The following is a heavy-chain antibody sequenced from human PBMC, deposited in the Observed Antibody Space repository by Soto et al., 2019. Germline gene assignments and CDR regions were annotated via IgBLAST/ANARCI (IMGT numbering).Heavy chain of an antibody. D-gene: IGHD4-17*01. V-gene: IGHV1-8*01. CDR3: VRVYGELDY. CDR2: INPKSGNT. CDR1: GYTFTNYD. Sequence: QVQLVQSGAEVKKPGASVKVSCKASGYTFTNYDINWVRQATGQGLEWMGWINPKSGNTGYAQQFQGRVIMTRSTYITTAYMELSSMRSEDTAVYYCVRVYGELDYWGQGTLVTVSS. J-gene: IGHJ4*02.